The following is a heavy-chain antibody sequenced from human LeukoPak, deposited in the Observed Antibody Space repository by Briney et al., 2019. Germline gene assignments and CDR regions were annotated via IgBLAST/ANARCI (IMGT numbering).Heavy chain of an antibody. Sequence: GGSLRLSCAASGFTFSSYAMSWVRQAPGKGLEWVAVISYDGSNKYYADSVKGRFTISRDNSKNTLYLQMNSLRAEDTAVYYCAKGRGYSYGYIDYWGQGTLVTVSS. CDR2: ISYDGSNK. V-gene: IGHV3-30*18. J-gene: IGHJ4*02. CDR3: AKGRGYSYGYIDY. D-gene: IGHD5-18*01. CDR1: GFTFSSYA.